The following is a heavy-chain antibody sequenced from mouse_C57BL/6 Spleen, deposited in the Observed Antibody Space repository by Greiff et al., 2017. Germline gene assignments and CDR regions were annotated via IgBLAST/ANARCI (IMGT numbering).Heavy chain of an antibody. CDR1: GFNIKDYY. Sequence: EVQLQQSGAGLVKPGASVKFSCTASGFNIKDYYMHWVKQRTEQGLEWIGWIDPEDGATKYAPKFQGRATITTDTSSNTACLQLSSLTSEDTAVYDCADGYDAVDYWGQGTPVTVSA. D-gene: IGHD2-3*01. J-gene: IGHJ4*01. V-gene: IGHV14-2*01. CDR2: IDPEDGAT. CDR3: ADGYDAVDY.